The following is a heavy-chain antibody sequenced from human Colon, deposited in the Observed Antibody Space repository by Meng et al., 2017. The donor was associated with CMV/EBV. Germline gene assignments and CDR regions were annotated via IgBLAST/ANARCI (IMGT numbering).Heavy chain of an antibody. J-gene: IGHJ4*02. Sequence: QNTLKDSCPTLVTPPRSLTLTCTFSWFSLSTNGVTVGWIRQPPGKALEWLALIYWDDDKRYSPSLKSRLTITKDTSKNQVVLTMINMDPVDTATYYCAHRFLRDSSSSLHFDSWGQGTLVTVSS. CDR3: AHRFLRDSSSSLHFDS. CDR1: WFSLSTNGVT. D-gene: IGHD6-6*01. V-gene: IGHV2-5*02. CDR2: IYWDDDK.